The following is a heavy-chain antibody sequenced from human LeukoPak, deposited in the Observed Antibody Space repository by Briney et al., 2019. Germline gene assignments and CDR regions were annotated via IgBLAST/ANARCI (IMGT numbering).Heavy chain of an antibody. V-gene: IGHV4-4*07. D-gene: IGHD3-10*01. CDR3: ARIYYSRFDP. CDR2: IYTSGST. Sequence: SETLSLTCTVSGGSISSYYWSWIRQPAGKGLEGIGRIYTSGSTNYNPSLKSRVTMLVDTSRNQFSLKLNSVTAADTAVYYCARIYYSRFDPWGQGTLVTVSS. CDR1: GGSISSYY. J-gene: IGHJ5*02.